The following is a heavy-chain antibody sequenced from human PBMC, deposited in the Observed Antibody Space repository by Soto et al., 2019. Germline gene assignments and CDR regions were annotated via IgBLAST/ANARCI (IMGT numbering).Heavy chain of an antibody. CDR3: ARGVSRHTFDY. D-gene: IGHD3-10*01. CDR2: ISSSSITI. Sequence: PGGSLRLSCAASGFTFSSYSMNWVRQAPGKELEWVSYISSSSITIYYADTVKGRFTISRDNTKNSLNLQMNSMRAEDTAVYYCARGVSRHTFDYWGQGTLVTVSS. J-gene: IGHJ4*02. V-gene: IGHV3-48*01. CDR1: GFTFSSYS.